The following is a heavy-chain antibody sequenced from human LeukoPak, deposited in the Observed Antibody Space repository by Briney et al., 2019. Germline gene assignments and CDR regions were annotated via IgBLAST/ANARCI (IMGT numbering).Heavy chain of an antibody. CDR2: INSDGSST. V-gene: IGHV3-74*01. CDR1: GFTFSSYW. D-gene: IGHD2-2*01. J-gene: IGHJ4*02. Sequence: PGGSLRLSXAASGFTFSSYWMHWVRQAPGKGLVWVSRINSDGSSTNYADSVKGRFTISRDNAKNTLYLQMNSLRAEDTAVYYCARDQAYCSSTSCYRYFDYWGQGTLVTVSS. CDR3: ARDQAYCSSTSCYRYFDY.